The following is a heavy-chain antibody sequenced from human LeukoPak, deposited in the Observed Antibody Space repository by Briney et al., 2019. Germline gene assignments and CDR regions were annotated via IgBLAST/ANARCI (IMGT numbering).Heavy chain of an antibody. D-gene: IGHD3-10*01. J-gene: IGHJ5*02. CDR2: ITHNGYT. CDR1: GESFSGYY. CDR3: AASGGPINWFDP. Sequence: PSETLSLTCAVYGESFSGYYWGWIRQPPGKGLQWIGEITHNGYTNYNLALKSRVTISIDTSKNEFSLKVSSVTAADMAIYYCAASGGPINWFDPWGQGTLVTVSS. V-gene: IGHV4-34*01.